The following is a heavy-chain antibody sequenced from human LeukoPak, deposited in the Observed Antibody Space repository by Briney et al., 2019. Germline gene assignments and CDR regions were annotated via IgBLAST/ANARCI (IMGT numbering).Heavy chain of an antibody. CDR2: IYYSGRT. D-gene: IGHD4-17*01. V-gene: IGHV4-39*01. CDR3: ARLPTVTFFDY. J-gene: IGHJ4*02. CDR1: GGSITSSSYY. Sequence: SETLSLTRTVSGGSITSSSYYWGWIRQPPGEGLEWIGSIYYSGRTYYNPSLKSRVTISVDTSKNQFSLKLSSVTAADTAVYYCARLPTVTFFDYWGQGTLVTVSS.